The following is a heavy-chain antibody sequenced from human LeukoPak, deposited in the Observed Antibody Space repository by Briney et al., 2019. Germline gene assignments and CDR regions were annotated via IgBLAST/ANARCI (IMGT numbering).Heavy chain of an antibody. Sequence: GGSLRLSCAASGFTFSSYAMSWVRQTPGKGLEWVSAIIGSGGSTYYADSVKGRFTISRDNSKNTLYLQMNSLRAEDTAIYYCARGGWELLPSLGYWGQGTLVTVSS. CDR1: GFTFSSYA. D-gene: IGHD1-26*01. CDR3: ARGGWELLPSLGY. J-gene: IGHJ4*02. V-gene: IGHV3-23*01. CDR2: IIGSGGST.